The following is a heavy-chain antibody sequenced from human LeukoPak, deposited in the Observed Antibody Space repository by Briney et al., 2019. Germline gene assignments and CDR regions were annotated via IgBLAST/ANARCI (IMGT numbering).Heavy chain of an antibody. J-gene: IGHJ4*02. CDR1: GFTFSSCA. Sequence: GGSLRLSCAASGFTFSSCAMNWVRQAPGKGLEWVSSISGSGDNTYYAESVKGRFTISRDNSKNTLFLQMNSLRAEDTAVFYCAKRSGYPTGWFFDFWGQGTLVTVSS. D-gene: IGHD6-19*01. CDR2: ISGSGDNT. V-gene: IGHV3-23*01. CDR3: AKRSGYPTGWFFDF.